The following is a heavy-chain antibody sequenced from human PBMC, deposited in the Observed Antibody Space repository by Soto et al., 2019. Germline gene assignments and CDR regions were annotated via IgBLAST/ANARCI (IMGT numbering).Heavy chain of an antibody. CDR2: INAGNGNT. J-gene: IGHJ4*02. V-gene: IGHV1-3*01. Sequence: ASVKVSCKAAGYTFTSYAMHWVRQAPGQRLEWMGWINAGNGNTKYSQKFQGGVTITRDTSASTAYMELSSLRSEDTAVYYCARSIVVVTAADYWGQGTLVTVSS. CDR1: GYTFTSYA. D-gene: IGHD2-21*02. CDR3: ARSIVVVTAADY.